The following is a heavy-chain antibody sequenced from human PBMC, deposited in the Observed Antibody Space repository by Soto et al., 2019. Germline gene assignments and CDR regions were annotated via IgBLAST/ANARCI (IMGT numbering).Heavy chain of an antibody. J-gene: IGHJ6*02. Sequence: VQLVESGGGLVKPGGSLRLSCAASGFTFSTYSMNWVRQTPGKGLEWVSFISSSSHYIYYADSLKGRFTISRDDAKNSLYLQMNSLRAEDTAVYYCARVSDYYLQPRYYGMDVWGQGTTVTVSS. CDR2: ISSSSHYI. CDR3: ARVSDYYLQPRYYGMDV. CDR1: GFTFSTYS. D-gene: IGHD3-22*01. V-gene: IGHV3-21*06.